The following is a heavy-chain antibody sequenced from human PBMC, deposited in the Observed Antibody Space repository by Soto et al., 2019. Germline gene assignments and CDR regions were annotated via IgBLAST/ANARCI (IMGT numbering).Heavy chain of an antibody. D-gene: IGHD1-26*01. CDR1: GGSISSSSYY. Sequence: SETLSLTCTVSGGSISSSSYYWGWIRQPPGKGLEWIGSIYYSGSTYYNPSLKSRVTISVDTSKNQFSLKLSSVTAADPAVYYCARDQSGSYYGGAYYYYGMDVWGQGTTVTVSS. V-gene: IGHV4-39*07. CDR2: IYYSGST. J-gene: IGHJ6*02. CDR3: ARDQSGSYYGGAYYYYGMDV.